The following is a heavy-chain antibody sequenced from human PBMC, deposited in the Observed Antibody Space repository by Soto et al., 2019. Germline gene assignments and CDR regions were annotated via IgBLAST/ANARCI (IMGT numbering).Heavy chain of an antibody. CDR2: INPSGATT. D-gene: IGHD2-2*01. V-gene: IGHV1-46*01. CDR1: GYTFTSYY. Sequence: QVSLVQSGAEVKKPGASVKVSCKASGYTFTSYYVHWVRQAPGQGLEWMGIINPSGATTTYAQNFQGRGAMPRDTSTSTVYMERSSLRSEDTAVYYCARRDCFSSSCYFKYWGQGTLVTVSS. J-gene: IGHJ4*02. CDR3: ARRDCFSSSCYFKY.